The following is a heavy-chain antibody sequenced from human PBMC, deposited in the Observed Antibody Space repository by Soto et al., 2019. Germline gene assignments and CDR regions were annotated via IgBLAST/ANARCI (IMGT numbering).Heavy chain of an antibody. CDR2: ISYSGST. CDR1: VGSMSSYY. J-gene: IGHJ4*02. Sequence: SETLSLTCTVSVGSMSSYYWTLLRQSPGRGLEWIGYISYSGSTYYNPSLKSRVTISADTSKNQFSLRMNSMIAADTAVYYCARADPDASVGYWGQGTMVTVSS. D-gene: IGHD2-15*01. CDR3: ARADPDASVGY. V-gene: IGHV4-59*01.